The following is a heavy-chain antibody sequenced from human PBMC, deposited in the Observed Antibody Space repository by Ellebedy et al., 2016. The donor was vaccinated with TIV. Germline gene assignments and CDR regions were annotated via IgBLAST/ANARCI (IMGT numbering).Heavy chain of an antibody. CDR1: GYTFTSYD. D-gene: IGHD6-13*01. Sequence: ASVKVSXKASGYTFTSYDINWVRQATGQGLEWMGWMNPNSGNTGYAQKFQGRVTMTRDTSTSTVYMELSSLRSEDTAVYYCARDYNSRVGELSSSWNDYWGQGTLVTVSS. CDR3: ARDYNSRVGELSSSWNDY. J-gene: IGHJ4*02. V-gene: IGHV1-8*01. CDR2: MNPNSGNT.